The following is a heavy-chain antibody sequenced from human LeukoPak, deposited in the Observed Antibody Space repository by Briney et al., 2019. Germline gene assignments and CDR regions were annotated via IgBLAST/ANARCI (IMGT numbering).Heavy chain of an antibody. CDR2: IYYSGNT. D-gene: IGHD3-10*01. CDR1: GGSISSYF. CDR3: AREAYGSGSFNAEYFQH. V-gene: IGHV4-59*01. Sequence: SETLSLTCTVSGGSISSYFWTWIRQPPGKGLEWIGHIYYSGNTNYNPSLKSRVTISLDTSKNQFSLKLSSVTAADTAVYYCAREAYGSGSFNAEYFQHWGQGTLVTVSS. J-gene: IGHJ1*01.